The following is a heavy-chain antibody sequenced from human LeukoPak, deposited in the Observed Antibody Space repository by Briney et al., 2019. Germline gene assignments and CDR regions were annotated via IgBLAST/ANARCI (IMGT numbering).Heavy chain of an antibody. V-gene: IGHV1-2*02. Sequence: GASVKVSCKASGYTFTGYYTHWVRQAPGQGLEWMGWINPNSGGTNYAQKFQGRVTMTRDTSISTAYMELSRLRSDDTAVYYCANLDSSGYYSFDYWGQGTLVTVSS. CDR3: ANLDSSGYYSFDY. J-gene: IGHJ4*02. D-gene: IGHD3-22*01. CDR1: GYTFTGYY. CDR2: INPNSGGT.